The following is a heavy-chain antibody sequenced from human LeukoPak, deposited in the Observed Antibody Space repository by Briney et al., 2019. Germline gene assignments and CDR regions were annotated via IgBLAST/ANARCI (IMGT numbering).Heavy chain of an antibody. Sequence: GGSLRLSCAASGMTFSSYAMGWVRQPPGKGLEGVAGISSRGTTTYYADSVKGRFTISRDNSKNTLYLQMDSLTADDTAVYYCAKDFLGRGRSGDYWGQGTLVTVSS. CDR2: ISSRGTTT. V-gene: IGHV3-23*01. D-gene: IGHD3-16*01. CDR3: AKDFLGRGRSGDY. J-gene: IGHJ4*02. CDR1: GMTFSSYA.